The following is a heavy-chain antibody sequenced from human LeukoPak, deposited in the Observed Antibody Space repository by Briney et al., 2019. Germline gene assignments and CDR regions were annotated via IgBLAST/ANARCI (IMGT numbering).Heavy chain of an antibody. CDR2: INTNTGNP. CDR3: ARVPRFGELSFDY. D-gene: IGHD3-10*02. CDR1: GYTFTTYG. J-gene: IGHJ4*02. V-gene: IGHV7-4-1*02. Sequence: ASVKVSCKASGYTFTTYGMNWVRQAPGQGLEWMGWINTNTGNPTYAQGFTGRFVFSLDTSVSTAYLQISSLKAEDTAVYYCARVPRFGELSFDYWGQGTLVTVSS.